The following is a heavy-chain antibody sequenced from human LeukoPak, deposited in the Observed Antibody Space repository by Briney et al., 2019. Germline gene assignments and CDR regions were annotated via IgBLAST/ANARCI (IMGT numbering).Heavy chain of an antibody. D-gene: IGHD4-17*01. Sequence: SETLSLTCTVSGGSISSYYWSWIRQPPGKGLEWIGYIYYSGSTNYNPSLKSRVTISVDTSKNQFSLKLSSVTAADTAVYYCARGIESYGDYGYWGQGILVTVSS. CDR3: ARGIESYGDYGY. V-gene: IGHV4-59*01. CDR2: IYYSGST. J-gene: IGHJ4*02. CDR1: GGSISSYY.